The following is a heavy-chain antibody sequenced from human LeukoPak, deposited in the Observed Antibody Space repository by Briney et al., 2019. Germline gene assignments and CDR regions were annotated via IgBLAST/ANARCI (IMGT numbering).Heavy chain of an antibody. CDR2: TYYRSKWYN. CDR3: ARKRLSSDSFDI. V-gene: IGHV6-1*01. D-gene: IGHD3-16*02. J-gene: IGHJ3*02. CDR1: GDSVSSNSTA. Sequence: SQTLSLTCAISGDSVSSNSTAWNWIRQSPSRGLEWLGRTYYRSKWYNDYTVSVKSRITFNPDTSKNQFSLQLSSVTPEDTAVYYCARKRLSSDSFDIWGQGTMVTVSS.